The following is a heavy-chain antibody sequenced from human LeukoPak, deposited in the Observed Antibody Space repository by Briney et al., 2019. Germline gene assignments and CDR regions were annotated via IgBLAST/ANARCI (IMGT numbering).Heavy chain of an antibody. V-gene: IGHV3-64*04. CDR1: GFTLSLYV. D-gene: IGHD3-22*01. CDR3: ARGPDYYDSSGYYY. J-gene: IGHJ4*02. Sequence: GRSLRLSCSASGFTLSLYVMHWVRQAPGKGLEYVSGISKNGDSTYYAESVKGRLTISRDNSKNTLYLQINSLRAEDTSVYYCARGPDYYDSSGYYYWGQGTLVTVSS. CDR2: ISKNGDST.